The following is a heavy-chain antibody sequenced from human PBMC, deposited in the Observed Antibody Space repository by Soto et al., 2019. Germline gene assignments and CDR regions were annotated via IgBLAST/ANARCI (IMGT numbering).Heavy chain of an antibody. CDR2: IYYSGST. CDR3: ARLEGLATISYYFDY. J-gene: IGHJ4*02. Sequence: QLQLQESGPGLVKPSETLSLTCTVSGGSVSSSNYYWGWIRQSPGKGLEWIGSIYYSGSTYYNPSLESRVTISVDKSKNQSFLKVIFVTAADTAVYYCARLEGLATISYYFDYWGQGTLVTVSS. CDR1: GGSVSSSNYY. D-gene: IGHD3-9*01. V-gene: IGHV4-39*01.